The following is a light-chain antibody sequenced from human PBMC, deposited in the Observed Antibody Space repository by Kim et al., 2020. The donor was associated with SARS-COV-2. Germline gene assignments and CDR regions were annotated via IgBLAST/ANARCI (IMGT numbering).Light chain of an antibody. V-gene: IGKV3-15*01. J-gene: IGKJ4*01. Sequence: EIVMTQSPATLSVSPGERATLSCRASQSVSSNLAWYQQKPGQAPRLLIYGASTRATGIPARFSGSGSGTEFTLTIRSLQSEDLAVYYCQQYNDWPLLTFGGGTKVDIK. CDR1: QSVSSN. CDR2: GAS. CDR3: QQYNDWPLLT.